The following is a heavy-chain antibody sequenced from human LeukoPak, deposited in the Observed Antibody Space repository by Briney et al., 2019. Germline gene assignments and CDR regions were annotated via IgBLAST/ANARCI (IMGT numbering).Heavy chain of an antibody. CDR1: GGSFSDYY. Sequence: SETLSLTCAVSGGSFSDYYWSWIRQPPGKGLEWIGEINHSGSTNYNPSLKSRVTISVDTSKNQFSLKLSSVTAADTAVYYCARDRWELGAYYYYYYMDVWGKGTTVTVSS. CDR3: ARDRWELGAYYYYYYMDV. V-gene: IGHV4-34*01. D-gene: IGHD1-26*01. J-gene: IGHJ6*03. CDR2: INHSGST.